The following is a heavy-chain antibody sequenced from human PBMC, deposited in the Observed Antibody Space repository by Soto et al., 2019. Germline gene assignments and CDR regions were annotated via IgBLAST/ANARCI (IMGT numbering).Heavy chain of an antibody. V-gene: IGHV3-23*01. CDR3: AKDPTSYDSSAQFDS. CDR2: ISGGGGST. D-gene: IGHD3-22*01. J-gene: IGHJ4*02. CDR1: GFSFNIFA. Sequence: PVGSLRLSCAASGFSFNIFAMNWVRQAPGQGLEWVSGISGGGGSTYYADSVKGRFTISRDNSNNTLYLQMNSLRAEDTAVYYCAKDPTSYDSSAQFDSWGQGTLVTVS.